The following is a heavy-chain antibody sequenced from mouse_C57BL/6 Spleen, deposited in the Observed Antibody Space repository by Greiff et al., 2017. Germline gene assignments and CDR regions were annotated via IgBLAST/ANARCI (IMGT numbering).Heavy chain of an antibody. CDR3: TAGDSYYYGNRYFDV. V-gene: IGHV1-15*01. J-gene: IGHJ1*03. D-gene: IGHD1-1*01. CDR1: GYTFTDYE. Sequence: QVQLQQSGAELVRPGASVTLSCKASGYTFTDYEMHWVKQTPVHGLEWIGAIDPETGGTAYNQKFKGKAILTADKSSSTAYMELRSLTSEDSAVYYCTAGDSYYYGNRYFDVWGTGTTVTVSS. CDR2: IDPETGGT.